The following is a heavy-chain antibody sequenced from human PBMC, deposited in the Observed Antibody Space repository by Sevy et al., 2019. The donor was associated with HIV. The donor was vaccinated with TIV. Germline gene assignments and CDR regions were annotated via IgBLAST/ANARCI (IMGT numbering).Heavy chain of an antibody. CDR1: GYSISTGYY. CDR2: LYHIGST. V-gene: IGHV4-38-2*01. CDR3: ARAEWLATSYYFDY. D-gene: IGHD6-19*01. Sequence: SESLSLTCGVSGYSISTGYYWGWIRQPPGKGLEWSGSLYHIGSTYDNPSFKSRVTISVDKSKNQFSLKLSSVTAPDTAVYYCARAEWLATSYYFDYWGQGILVTVSS. J-gene: IGHJ4*02.